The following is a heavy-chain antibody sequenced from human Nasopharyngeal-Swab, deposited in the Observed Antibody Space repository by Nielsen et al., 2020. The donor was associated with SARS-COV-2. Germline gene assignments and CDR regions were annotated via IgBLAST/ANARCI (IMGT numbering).Heavy chain of an antibody. Sequence: GESLKISCAASGFTFSSYGMHWVRQAPGKGLEWVAVISYDGSNKYYADSVKGRFTISRDNSKNTLYLQMNSLRAEDTAVYYCARDIEAVRDYGGYSYYYYGMDVWGQGTTVTVSS. CDR3: ARDIEAVRDYGGYSYYYYGMDV. V-gene: IGHV3-30*03. CDR2: ISYDGSNK. D-gene: IGHD4-17*01. J-gene: IGHJ6*02. CDR1: GFTFSSYG.